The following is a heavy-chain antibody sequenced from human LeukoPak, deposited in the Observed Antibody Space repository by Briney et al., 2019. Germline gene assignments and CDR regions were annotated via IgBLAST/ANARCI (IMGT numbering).Heavy chain of an antibody. CDR1: GFTVSSYS. CDR3: AREYFDY. Sequence: GGSLRLSCAASGFTVSSYSLNWVRQAPGKGLEWVSYISSSSSTIYYADSVKGRFTTSRDNAKNSLYLQMNSLRAEDTAVYYCAREYFDYWGQGTLVTVSS. V-gene: IGHV3-48*01. J-gene: IGHJ4*02. CDR2: ISSSSSTI.